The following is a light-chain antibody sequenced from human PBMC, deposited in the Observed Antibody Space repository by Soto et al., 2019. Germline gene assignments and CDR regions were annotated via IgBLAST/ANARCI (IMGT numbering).Light chain of an antibody. V-gene: IGKV1-5*01. CDR2: GAS. Sequence: IQMTQSPSTLSASVGDRVTITCRASQSISTWLAWYQKNPGKAPKFLIYGASSLQSGVPSRFSGSGSGTELTLTISRMQPDDFAPYDCQQYNSYPFTFGPGTKVDVK. CDR3: QQYNSYPFT. CDR1: QSISTW. J-gene: IGKJ3*01.